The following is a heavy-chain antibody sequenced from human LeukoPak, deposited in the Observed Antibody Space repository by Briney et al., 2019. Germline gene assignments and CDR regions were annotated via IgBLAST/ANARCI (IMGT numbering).Heavy chain of an antibody. J-gene: IGHJ5*02. CDR1: GCSISSYY. V-gene: IGHV4-59*01. D-gene: IGHD6-19*01. Sequence: SETLSLTCTVSGCSISSYYWSWIRQPPGKGLEWIGYIYYSGSTNYNPSLKSRVTISVDTSKNQFSLKLSSVTAADTAVYYCARTIAVAGTADWFDPWGQGTLVTVSS. CDR3: ARTIAVAGTADWFDP. CDR2: IYYSGST.